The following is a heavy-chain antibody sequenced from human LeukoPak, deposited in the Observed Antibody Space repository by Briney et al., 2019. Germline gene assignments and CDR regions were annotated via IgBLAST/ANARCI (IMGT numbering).Heavy chain of an antibody. D-gene: IGHD1-26*01. CDR1: GFTVSSNY. Sequence: GGSLRLSCAASGFTVSSNYMSWVRQAPGKGLEWVSIIYSGGSTFYADSVKGRFTISRDNSKNTLYLQMNSLRAEDTAVYYCARGGSYLSAFDIWGQGTIVTVSS. V-gene: IGHV3-53*01. J-gene: IGHJ3*02. CDR3: ARGGSYLSAFDI. CDR2: IYSGGST.